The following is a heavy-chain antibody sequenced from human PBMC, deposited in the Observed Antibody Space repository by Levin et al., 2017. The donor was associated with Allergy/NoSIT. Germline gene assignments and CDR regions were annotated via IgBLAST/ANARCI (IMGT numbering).Heavy chain of an antibody. J-gene: IGHJ3*01. CDR1: GYGFSNYP. CDR3: ARQDGDDGTTAFDV. V-gene: IGHV7-4-1*02. CDR2: INTKSGDP. Sequence: VASVKVSCKASGYGFSNYPLNWVRQAPGQGPEWMGWINTKSGDPNYAQGFTGRYVFSMDKSVSTAYMEITSLKAEDTAVYYCARQDGDDGTTAFDVWGQGTKVTVSS. D-gene: IGHD1/OR15-1a*01.